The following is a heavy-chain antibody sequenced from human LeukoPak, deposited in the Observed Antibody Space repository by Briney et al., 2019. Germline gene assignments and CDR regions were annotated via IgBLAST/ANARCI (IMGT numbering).Heavy chain of an antibody. V-gene: IGHV3-23*01. CDR2: MSSGGTT. D-gene: IGHD3-10*01. J-gene: IGHJ6*02. CDR1: GGSTFRRYD. CDR3: AKVLGFGGDAYGMDV. Sequence: GGSLRLSCAASGGSTFRRYDLNWVRQAPGKGLEWVSLMSSGGTTYYAESVRGRFTISRDISKNTLYLQLNSLRTEDTAVYYCAKVLGFGGDAYGMDVWGQGTTVTVSS.